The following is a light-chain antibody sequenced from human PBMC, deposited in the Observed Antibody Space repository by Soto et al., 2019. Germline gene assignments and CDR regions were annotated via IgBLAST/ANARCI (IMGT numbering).Light chain of an antibody. CDR2: GIS. J-gene: IGKJ1*01. CDR1: QAVTNSF. Sequence: ENVLTQSPGTLSLSPGERATLSCRASQAVTNSFFAWYLQKPGQAPRLLIYGISSRATGISDRFSGSGSGTDFTLTISRLEPEDFVVYYCLQRSDWRTFGRGTKVEIK. V-gene: IGKV3D-20*02. CDR3: LQRSDWRT.